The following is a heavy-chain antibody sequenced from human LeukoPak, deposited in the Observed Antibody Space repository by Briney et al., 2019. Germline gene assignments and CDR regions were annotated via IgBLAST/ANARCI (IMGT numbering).Heavy chain of an antibody. D-gene: IGHD3-16*01. Sequence: TGRSLRLSCAASGFTFSSYGMYWVRQAPGKGLEWVAVIQHDGSNKYYADSVKGRFTISRDNSKNTLYLQMNSLRAEDTAVYYCARAYLIDYWGQGTLVTVSS. CDR3: ARAYLIDY. CDR2: IQHDGSNK. V-gene: IGHV3-30*03. J-gene: IGHJ4*02. CDR1: GFTFSSYG.